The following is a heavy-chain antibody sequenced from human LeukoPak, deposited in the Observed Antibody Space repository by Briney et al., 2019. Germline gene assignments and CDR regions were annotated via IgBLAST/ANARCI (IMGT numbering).Heavy chain of an antibody. D-gene: IGHD1-7*01. CDR3: ARGRNYVSDYYFDV. Sequence: PSETLSLTCAVYGVSLRGYYWSWIRQSPEKGLEWIGEISHEGDSIYNPSLKSRVTLSVDMSKNQFSLELRSVTAADTAVYYCARGRNYVSDYYFDVWGKGTTVIVSS. CDR1: GVSLRGYY. V-gene: IGHV4-34*01. J-gene: IGHJ6*03. CDR2: ISHEGDS.